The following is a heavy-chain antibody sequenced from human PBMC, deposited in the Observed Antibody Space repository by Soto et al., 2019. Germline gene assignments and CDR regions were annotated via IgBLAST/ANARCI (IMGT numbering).Heavy chain of an antibody. Sequence: ASVKVSCKVSGYTLTELSMHWVRQAPGKGLEWMGGFDPEDGETIYAQKFQGRVTMTEDTSTDTAYMELSSLRSEDTAVYYCATVGFTMVRGAPGGYYGMDVWGQGTTVTVSS. CDR1: GYTLTELS. CDR3: ATVGFTMVRGAPGGYYGMDV. V-gene: IGHV1-24*01. D-gene: IGHD3-10*01. J-gene: IGHJ6*02. CDR2: FDPEDGET.